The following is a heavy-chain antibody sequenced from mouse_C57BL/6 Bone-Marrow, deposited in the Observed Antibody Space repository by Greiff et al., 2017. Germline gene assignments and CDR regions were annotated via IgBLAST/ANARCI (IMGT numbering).Heavy chain of an antibody. CDR1: GYAFSSSW. J-gene: IGHJ3*01. D-gene: IGHD2-5*01. CDR2: IYPGDGDT. CDR3: ARRVYSNGFAY. Sequence: QVQLQQSGPELVKPGASVKISCKASGYAFSSSWMNWVKQRPGKGLEWIGRIYPGDGDTNYNGKFKGKATLTADKSSSTAYMQLSSRTSEDSAVYFCARRVYSNGFAYWGQGTLVTVSA. V-gene: IGHV1-82*01.